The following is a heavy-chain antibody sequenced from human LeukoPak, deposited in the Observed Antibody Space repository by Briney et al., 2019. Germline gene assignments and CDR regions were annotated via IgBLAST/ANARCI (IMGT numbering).Heavy chain of an antibody. Sequence: SETLSLTCTVSGGSISSYYWSWIRQPPGKGLEWIGYIYYSGSTNYNPPLKSRVTISVDTSKNQFSLKLSSVTAADTAVYYCARGDDFWSGFPDYWGQGTLVTVSS. CDR1: GGSISSYY. V-gene: IGHV4-59*01. CDR2: IYYSGST. J-gene: IGHJ4*02. CDR3: ARGDDFWSGFPDY. D-gene: IGHD3-3*01.